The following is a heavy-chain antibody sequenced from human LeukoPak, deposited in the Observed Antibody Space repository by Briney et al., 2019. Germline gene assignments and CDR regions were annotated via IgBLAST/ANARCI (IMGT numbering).Heavy chain of an antibody. CDR3: ATDATPYFCSGGSCYSPYYYGMDV. Sequence: ASLKVSCKASGYTFTSYYMHWVRQAPGQGLEWMGIINPSGGSTSYAQKFQGRVTMTRDTSTSTVYMELSSLRSEDTAVYYCATDATPYFCSGGSCYSPYYYGMDVWGQGTTVTVSS. CDR1: GYTFTSYY. CDR2: INPSGGST. V-gene: IGHV1-46*01. J-gene: IGHJ6*02. D-gene: IGHD2-15*01.